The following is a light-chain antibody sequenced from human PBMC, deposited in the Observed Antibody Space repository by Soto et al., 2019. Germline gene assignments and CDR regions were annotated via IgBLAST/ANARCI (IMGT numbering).Light chain of an antibody. V-gene: IGKV1-39*01. CDR3: QQSYSSPWT. Sequence: DIQMTQSPSSLSASVGDRVTITCRASQSVNKYLNWYQQKPGKAPKLLIYLASSLQSGVSSRFSGSGSGTDFTLTISSLQPEDFATYYCQQSYSSPWTFGQGTKVDIK. CDR1: QSVNKY. J-gene: IGKJ1*01. CDR2: LAS.